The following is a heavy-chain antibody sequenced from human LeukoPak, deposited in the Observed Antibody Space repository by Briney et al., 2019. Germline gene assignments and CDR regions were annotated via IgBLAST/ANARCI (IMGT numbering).Heavy chain of an antibody. CDR1: GFTFSSYG. J-gene: IGHJ3*02. D-gene: IGHD2-15*01. V-gene: IGHV3-30*03. CDR2: ISYDGSNK. Sequence: GGSLRLSCAASGFTFSSYGMHWVRQAPGKGLEWVAVISYDGSNKYYADSVKGRFTISRDNSKNTLYLQMNSLRAEDTAVYYCARLLYCSGGSCYSRYNGDAFDIWGQGTMVTVSS. CDR3: ARLLYCSGGSCYSRYNGDAFDI.